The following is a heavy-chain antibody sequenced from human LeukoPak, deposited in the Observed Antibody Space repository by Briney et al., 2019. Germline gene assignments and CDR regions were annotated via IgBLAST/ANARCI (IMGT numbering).Heavy chain of an antibody. D-gene: IGHD3-10*01. V-gene: IGHV1-8*01. CDR2: MNPNSGNT. CDR3: ARGFGELLSFAFDI. Sequence: GASVKVSCKASGYTFTSYDINWVRQATGQGLEWMGWMNPNSGNTGYAQKFQGRVTMTRNTSISTAYMELSSLRSEDTAVYYCARGFGELLSFAFDIWGQGTMVTVSS. J-gene: IGHJ3*02. CDR1: GYTFTSYD.